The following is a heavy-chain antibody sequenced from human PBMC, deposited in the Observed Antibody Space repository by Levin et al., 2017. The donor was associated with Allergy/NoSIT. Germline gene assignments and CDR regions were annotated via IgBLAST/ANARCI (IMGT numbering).Heavy chain of an antibody. Sequence: ASVKVSCKASGYTFTGYYMHWVRQAPGQGLEWMGWINPNSGGTNYAQKFQGRVTMTRDTSISTAYMELSRLRSDDTAVYYCASELERTGTGFDPWGQGTLVTVSS. V-gene: IGHV1-2*02. D-gene: IGHD1-1*01. CDR3: ASELERTGTGFDP. J-gene: IGHJ5*02. CDR1: GYTFTGYY. CDR2: INPNSGGT.